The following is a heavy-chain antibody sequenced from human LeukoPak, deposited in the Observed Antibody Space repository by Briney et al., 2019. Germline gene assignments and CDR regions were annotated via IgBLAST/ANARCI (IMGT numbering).Heavy chain of an antibody. D-gene: IGHD4-23*01. J-gene: IGHJ5*02. Sequence: ASVKVSCKASGYTFTGYYMHWVRQAPGQGLEWMGWINPNSGGTNYAQKFQGRVTMTTDTSTSTAYMELRSLRSDDTAVYYCARVTRYGGRRFVWFDPWGQGTLVTVSS. V-gene: IGHV1-2*02. CDR2: INPNSGGT. CDR1: GYTFTGYY. CDR3: ARVTRYGGRRFVWFDP.